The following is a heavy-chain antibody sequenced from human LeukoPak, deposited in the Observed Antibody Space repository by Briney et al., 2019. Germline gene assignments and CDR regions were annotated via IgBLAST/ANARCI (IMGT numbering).Heavy chain of an antibody. V-gene: IGHV1-2*02. D-gene: IGHD5-24*01. CDR2: INPNSGGT. Sequence: ASVTVSCKASGYTFTGYYMHWVRQAPGQGLEWMGWINPNSGGTNYAQEFRGRGSMTRDTSISTAYMELSSLRSDDTAVYYCASVEMATINWWGQGTLVTVSS. CDR3: ASVEMATINW. J-gene: IGHJ4*02. CDR1: GYTFTGYY.